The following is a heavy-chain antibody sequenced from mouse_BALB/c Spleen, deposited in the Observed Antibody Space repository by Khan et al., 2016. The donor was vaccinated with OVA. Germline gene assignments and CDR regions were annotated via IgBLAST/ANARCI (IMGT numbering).Heavy chain of an antibody. CDR2: IWGGGGT. D-gene: IGHD2-14*01. V-gene: IGHV2-6-4*01. CDR3: TRAYYRYDGYYAMDY. Sequence: QVQLKQSGPGLVAPSQSLSITCTVSGFSLSRYNIHWVRQPPGKGLEWLGMIWGGGGTDYNSTLKSRLSISKDNSKSQVFLKMNSLQTDDTAMYYFTRAYYRYDGYYAMDYWGQGTSGTVSS. J-gene: IGHJ4*01. CDR1: GFSLSRYN.